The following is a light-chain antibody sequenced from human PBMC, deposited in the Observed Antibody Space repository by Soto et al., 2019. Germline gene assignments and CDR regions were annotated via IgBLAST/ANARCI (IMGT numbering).Light chain of an antibody. CDR1: QSVSSSS. Sequence: EIVLTQFPDTLSLSPGERATLSCRASQSVSSSSLAWYQQKRGQAPRLLIHGASSRATGIPDRFSGSGSGTDFTLTISRLGPEDYAVYYCQQFGSSPRTFGQGTKVE. J-gene: IGKJ1*01. CDR2: GAS. CDR3: QQFGSSPRT. V-gene: IGKV3-20*01.